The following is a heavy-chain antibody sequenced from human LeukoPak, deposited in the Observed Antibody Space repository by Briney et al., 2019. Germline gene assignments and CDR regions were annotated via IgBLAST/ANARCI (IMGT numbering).Heavy chain of an antibody. V-gene: IGHV3-43*02. CDR1: GFSFSSYS. CDR2: ISADGGST. CDR3: AKESGKFDY. J-gene: IGHJ4*02. Sequence: GGSLRLSCAASGFSFSSYSMNWVRQPPGKGLEWVSLISADGGSTFSADSVKGRFSISRDNSKNSLYLQMNSLRSEDTAMYYCAKESGKFDYWGQGTLVAVSS.